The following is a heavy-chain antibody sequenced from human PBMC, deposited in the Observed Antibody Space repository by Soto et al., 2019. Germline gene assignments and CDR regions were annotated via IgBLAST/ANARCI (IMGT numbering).Heavy chain of an antibody. D-gene: IGHD3-10*01. CDR3: AGSLWFGEYYYGMDV. CDR2: IYPGDSDT. CDR1: GYSFTSYW. Sequence: GGSLKISCKGSGYSFTSYWIGWVRQMPGKGLEWMGIIYPGDSDTRYSPSFQGQVTISADKSISTAYLQWSSLKASDTAMYYCAGSLWFGEYYYGMDVWGQGTTVTVSS. V-gene: IGHV5-51*01. J-gene: IGHJ6*02.